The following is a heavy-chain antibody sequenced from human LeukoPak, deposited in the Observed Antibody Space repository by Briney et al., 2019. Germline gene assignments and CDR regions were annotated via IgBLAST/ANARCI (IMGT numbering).Heavy chain of an antibody. CDR3: ARATGVSTAVNWFDP. CDR1: GGSFSGYY. J-gene: IGHJ5*02. V-gene: IGHV4-34*01. D-gene: IGHD4-11*01. CDR2: INHSGST. Sequence: SETLSLTCAVYGGSFSGYYWSWIRQPPGKGLEWIGEINHSGSTYYNPSLKSRVTISVDTSKNQFFLKLTSVTAADTAVYYCARATGVSTAVNWFDPWGQGTLVTVSS.